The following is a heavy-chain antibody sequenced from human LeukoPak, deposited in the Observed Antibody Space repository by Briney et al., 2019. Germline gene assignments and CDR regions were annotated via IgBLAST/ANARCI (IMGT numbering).Heavy chain of an antibody. J-gene: IGHJ1*01. Sequence: GGSLRLSCAASGFTFSGYAMHWVRQALGKGLEWVAVLSWNGGNEYYADSVKGRFVVSRDNSKSTLYLQMNTLITEDTAVYYCVRGDMTTVTVQAEYFQHWGQGTLVTVSS. CDR3: VRGDMTTVTVQAEYFQH. CDR1: GFTFSGYA. D-gene: IGHD4-17*01. V-gene: IGHV3-30*09. CDR2: LSWNGGNE.